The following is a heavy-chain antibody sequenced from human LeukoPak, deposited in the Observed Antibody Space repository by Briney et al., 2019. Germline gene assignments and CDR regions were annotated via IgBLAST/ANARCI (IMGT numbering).Heavy chain of an antibody. V-gene: IGHV3-23*01. CDR3: AKINYYDSSGYYLGLDY. J-gene: IGHJ4*02. CDR1: GFTFSSYA. Sequence: GGSLRLSCAASGFTFSSYAMSWVRQAPGKGLEWVSAISGSGGSTYYADSVKGRFTISRDNSKSTLYLQMNSLRAEDTAVYYCAKINYYDSSGYYLGLDYWGQGTLVTVSS. D-gene: IGHD3-22*01. CDR2: ISGSGGST.